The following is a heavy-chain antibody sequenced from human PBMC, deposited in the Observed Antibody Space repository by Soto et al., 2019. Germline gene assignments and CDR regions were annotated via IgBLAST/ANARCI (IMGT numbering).Heavy chain of an antibody. CDR3: ARDRCSRTSCYKDVRGVDT. V-gene: IGHV3-66*01. CDR2: IYSSGRT. Sequence: EVQLVESGGGLVQPGGSLRLSCTSSGFTVSDSFSVSSNFLTWFRQAPGKGLEWGSIIYSSGRTNYADSVKGRSTISRDLSKNTLYLQMNSLRAEDTAVYYWARDRCSRTSCYKDVRGVDTWAQGTLVTVSS. D-gene: IGHD2-2*02. J-gene: IGHJ5*02. CDR1: GFTVSDSFSVSSNF.